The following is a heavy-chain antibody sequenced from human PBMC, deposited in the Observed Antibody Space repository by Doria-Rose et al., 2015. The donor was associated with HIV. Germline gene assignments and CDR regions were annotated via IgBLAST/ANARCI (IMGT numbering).Heavy chain of an antibody. CDR2: INWDGDTT. CDR1: GFTFDDYG. V-gene: IGHV3-20*04. Sequence: PGGSLRLSCAASGFTFDDYGMSWVRQAPGKGLEWVSGINWDGDTTGYVDSVKGRFTISRDNAKNSLYLQMNSLRAEDTALYYCATLTVRSRAFDIWGQGTMVTVSS. D-gene: IGHD4-17*01. J-gene: IGHJ3*02. CDR3: ATLTVRSRAFDI.